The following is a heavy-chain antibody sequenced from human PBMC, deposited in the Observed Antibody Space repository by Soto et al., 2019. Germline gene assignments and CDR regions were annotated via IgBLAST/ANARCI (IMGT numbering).Heavy chain of an antibody. J-gene: IGHJ6*02. Sequence: PSETLSLTCTVSGGSISSSSYYWGWIRQPPGKGLEWIGSIYYNENPNYNPSLKSRVTISVDTSKNQFSLRLTSVTAADTAVYFCDCLAGYCSKNGCNGDYAMDVWGQGTTVTVSS. D-gene: IGHD2-2*01. CDR3: DCLAGYCSKNGCNGDYAMDV. V-gene: IGHV4-39*01. CDR1: GGSISSSSYY. CDR2: IYYNENP.